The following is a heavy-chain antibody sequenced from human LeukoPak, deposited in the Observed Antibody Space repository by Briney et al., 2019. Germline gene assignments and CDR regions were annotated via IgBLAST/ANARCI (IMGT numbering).Heavy chain of an antibody. V-gene: IGHV4-39*07. J-gene: IGHJ4*02. D-gene: IGHD3-16*02. CDR2: IYYSGST. Sequence: GSLRLSCAASGFTFSSYSMNWVRQPPGKGLEWIGSIYYSGSTYYNPSLKSRVTISVDTSKDQFSLKLSSVTAADTAVYYCARERNIYDYVWGSYPYYFDYWGQGTLVTVSS. CDR1: GFTFSSYS. CDR3: ARERNIYDYVWGSYPYYFDY.